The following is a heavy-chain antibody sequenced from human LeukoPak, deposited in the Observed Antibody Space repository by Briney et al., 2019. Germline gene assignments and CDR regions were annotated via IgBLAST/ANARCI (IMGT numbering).Heavy chain of an antibody. CDR1: GLTLSSCG. Sequence: GGSLRLSCAASGLTLSSCGMHWVRQAPGKGLEWVAFISYDGTNKYYVDSVKGRFTISRDNSKNTLFLQMNSLRAEDTAVYYCAKDILAKYLDYWGQGTLVTVSS. V-gene: IGHV3-30*18. J-gene: IGHJ4*02. CDR2: ISYDGTNK. CDR3: AKDILAKYLDY. D-gene: IGHD2-15*01.